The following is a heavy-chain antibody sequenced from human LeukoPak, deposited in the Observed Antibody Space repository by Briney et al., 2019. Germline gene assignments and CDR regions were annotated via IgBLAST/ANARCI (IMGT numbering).Heavy chain of an antibody. D-gene: IGHD2-2*01. CDR3: ARDGPGANIVVVPAAKDYYYGMDV. CDR1: GFTFSSYS. CDR2: ISSSSSTI. V-gene: IGHV3-48*02. Sequence: PGGSLRLSCAASGFTFSSYSMNWVRQAPGKGLEWVSYISSSSSTIYYADSVKGRFTISRDNAKNSLYLQMNSLRDEGAAVYYCARDGPGANIVVVPAAKDYYYGMDVWGQGTTVTVSS. J-gene: IGHJ6*02.